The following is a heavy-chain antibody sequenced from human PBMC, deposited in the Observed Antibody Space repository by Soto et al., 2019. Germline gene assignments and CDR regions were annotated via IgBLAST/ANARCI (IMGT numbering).Heavy chain of an antibody. D-gene: IGHD5-12*01. V-gene: IGHV1-2*02. CDR1: GYTFTGYY. CDR3: ARDGYNERIFDY. J-gene: IGHJ4*02. Sequence: QVQLVQSGAEVKKPGASVKVSCKASGYTFTGYYMHWVRQAPGQGLEWMGWINPKSGATNYAQNFQCRGTMTRYTSISTAYMELSRLRSDDTAVYYCARDGYNERIFDYWGQGTLVTVSS. CDR2: INPKSGAT.